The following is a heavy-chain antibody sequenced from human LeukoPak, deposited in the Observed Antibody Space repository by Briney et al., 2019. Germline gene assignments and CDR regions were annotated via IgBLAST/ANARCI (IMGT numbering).Heavy chain of an antibody. CDR3: ARRRGMGSLDY. CDR1: RFTIGSYW. J-gene: IGHJ4*02. V-gene: IGHV3-7*03. Sequence: PGGSLRLSCAASRFTIGSYWMSWVRQAPGKGLEWVANIKQVGSENYYVDSVKGRFTISRDNAKSSLYLQMNSLRADDTAVYYCARRRGMGSLDYWGQGTLVTVSS. CDR2: IKQVGSEN. D-gene: IGHD2-8*01.